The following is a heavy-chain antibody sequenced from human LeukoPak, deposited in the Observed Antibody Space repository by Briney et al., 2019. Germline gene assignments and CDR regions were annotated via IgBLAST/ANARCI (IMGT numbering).Heavy chain of an antibody. CDR1: GGSISSYY. Sequence: SETLSLTCTVSGGSISSYYWSWIRQPPGKGLEWIGYIYYSGSTNYNPSLKSRVTISVDTSKNQCSLKLSSVTAADTAVYYCARGYYYYYMDVWGKGTTVTISS. CDR2: IYYSGST. V-gene: IGHV4-59*01. J-gene: IGHJ6*03. CDR3: ARGYYYYYMDV.